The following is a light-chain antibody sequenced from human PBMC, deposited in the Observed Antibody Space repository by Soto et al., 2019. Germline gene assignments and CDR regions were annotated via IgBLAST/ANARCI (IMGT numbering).Light chain of an antibody. V-gene: IGKV3-20*01. CDR3: QQQCT. J-gene: IGKJ2*02. CDR2: AAS. Sequence: EIVLTQSPGTLSLSPGERATLSCRASQSLSSSHVVRYQQKPGQAPRLLIYAASMRATGIPDRFSGSGSATEYTLTISRLEPEDYAVYYCQQQCTFGQGTMLEIK. CDR1: QSLSSSH.